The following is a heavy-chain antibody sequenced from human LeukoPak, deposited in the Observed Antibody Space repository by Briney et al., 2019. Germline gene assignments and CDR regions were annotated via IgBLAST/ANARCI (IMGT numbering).Heavy chain of an antibody. CDR3: ARHNAEGDNGIWYWYFDL. D-gene: IGHD3-9*01. Sequence: PSETLSLTCTVSGGSISSSSYYWGWIRQPPGKGLEWIGSIYYSGSTYYNPSLKSRVTISVDTSKNQFSLKLSTVTAADTAVYYCARHNAEGDNGIWYWYFDLWGRGTLVTVSS. J-gene: IGHJ2*01. V-gene: IGHV4-39*01. CDR1: GGSISSSSYY. CDR2: IYYSGST.